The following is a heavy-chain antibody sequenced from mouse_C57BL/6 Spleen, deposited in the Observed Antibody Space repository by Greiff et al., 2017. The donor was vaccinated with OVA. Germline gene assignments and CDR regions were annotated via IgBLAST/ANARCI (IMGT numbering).Heavy chain of an antibody. J-gene: IGHJ2*01. CDR1: GYTFTSYW. CDR2: IDPSDSYT. CDR3: ARPSYSNYSDY. V-gene: IGHV1-50*01. Sequence: QVQLQQPGAELVKPGASVKLSCKASGYTFTSYWMQWVKQRPGQGLEWIGEIDPSDSYTNYNQKIKGKATLTVDTSSSTAYMQLSSLTSEDSAVYYCARPSYSNYSDYWGQGTTLTVSS. D-gene: IGHD2-5*01.